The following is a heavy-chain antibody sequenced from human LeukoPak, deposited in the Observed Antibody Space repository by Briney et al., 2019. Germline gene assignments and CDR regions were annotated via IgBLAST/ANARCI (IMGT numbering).Heavy chain of an antibody. Sequence: ASVKVSCKASGYSLSDYHLHWVRQAPGQGLEWMGDINPGNGATKYAQKFQGRVTMTRDTSISTVYMDLSGLTPDDTAVYYCARDPQYTFGHPTYDCWGQGTLVTVSS. CDR1: GYSLSDYH. CDR3: ARDPQYTFGHPTYDC. J-gene: IGHJ4*02. D-gene: IGHD3/OR15-3a*01. V-gene: IGHV1-2*02. CDR2: INPGNGAT.